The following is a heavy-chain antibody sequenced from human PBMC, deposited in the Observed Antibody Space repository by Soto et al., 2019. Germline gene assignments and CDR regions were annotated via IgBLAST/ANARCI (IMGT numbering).Heavy chain of an antibody. Sequence: QLQLQESGSGLVKPSQTLSLTCAVSGGSISSGGYSWSWIRQPPGKGLEWIGYIYHSGSTYYNPSLKSRVTISVDRSKNQFSLKLSSVTAADTAVYYCARSRPYYYDSSGYYPFDYWGQVTLVTVSS. CDR2: IYHSGST. V-gene: IGHV4-30-2*01. CDR1: GGSISSGGYS. J-gene: IGHJ4*02. CDR3: ARSRPYYYDSSGYYPFDY. D-gene: IGHD3-22*01.